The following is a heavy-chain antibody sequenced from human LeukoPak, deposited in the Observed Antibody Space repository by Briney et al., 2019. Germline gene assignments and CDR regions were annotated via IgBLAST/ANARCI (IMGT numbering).Heavy chain of an antibody. CDR3: ARAGDILTGPYYYMDV. J-gene: IGHJ6*03. V-gene: IGHV3-11*04. CDR1: GFTFSDYY. Sequence: GGSLRLSCAASGFTFSDYYMSWIRQAPGKGLEWVSYISSSGSTIYYADSVKGRFTISRDNAKNSLYLQMNSLRAEDTAVYYCARAGDILTGPYYYMDVWGKGTTVTVSS. CDR2: ISSSGSTI. D-gene: IGHD3-9*01.